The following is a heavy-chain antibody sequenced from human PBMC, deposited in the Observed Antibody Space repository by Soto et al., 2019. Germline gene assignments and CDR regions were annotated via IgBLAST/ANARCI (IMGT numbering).Heavy chain of an antibody. CDR1: GYSFTSYW. J-gene: IGHJ6*02. CDR3: ARTHQLLRGNYYYYGMDV. D-gene: IGHD2-2*01. V-gene: IGHV5-10-1*01. CDR2: IDPSDSYT. Sequence: GESLKISCKGSGYSFTSYWISWVRQMPGKGLEWMGRIDPSDSYTNYSPSFQGHVTISADKSISTAYLQWSSLKASDTAMYYCARTHQLLRGNYYYYGMDVWGQGTTVTVSS.